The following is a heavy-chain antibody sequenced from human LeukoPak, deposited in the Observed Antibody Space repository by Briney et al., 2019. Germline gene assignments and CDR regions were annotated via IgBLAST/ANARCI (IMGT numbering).Heavy chain of an antibody. V-gene: IGHV4-31*03. J-gene: IGHJ6*02. CDR1: GGSISSGDYY. D-gene: IGHD3-22*01. Sequence: PSQTLSLTCTVSGGSISSGDYYWSWIRQHPGKGLEWIGYIYYSGSTYYNPSLKSRVTISVDTSKNQFSLKLSSVTAADTAVYYCAREGTFMDSSGYPYYYYGMDVWGQGTTVTVSS. CDR3: AREGTFMDSSGYPYYYYGMDV. CDR2: IYYSGST.